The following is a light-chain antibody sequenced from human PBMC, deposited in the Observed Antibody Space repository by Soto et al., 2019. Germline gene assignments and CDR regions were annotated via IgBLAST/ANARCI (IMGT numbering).Light chain of an antibody. CDR1: ISNIGDND. CDR2: RNY. Sequence: QLVLTQPPSASGTPGQRVTFSCSGSISNIGDNDVFWYQQLPGTAPKLLIYRNYERPSGVPDRFSGSKSGTSASLAISGLRSEDEADYYCAVWDDSLSGVVFGGGTQLTVL. V-gene: IGLV1-47*01. CDR3: AVWDDSLSGVV. J-gene: IGLJ2*01.